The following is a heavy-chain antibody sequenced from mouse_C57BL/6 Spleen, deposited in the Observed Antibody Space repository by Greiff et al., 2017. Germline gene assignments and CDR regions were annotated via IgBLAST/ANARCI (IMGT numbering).Heavy chain of an antibody. CDR3: ARSGVITTVVATPLAY. V-gene: IGHV1-53*01. Sequence: QVQLQQPGTELVKPGASVKLSCKASGYTFTSYWMHWVKQRPGQGLEWIGNINPSNGGTNYNEKFKSKATLTVDKSSSTAYMQLSSLTSEDSAVYYCARSGVITTVVATPLAYWGQGTLVTVSA. CDR1: GYTFTSYW. J-gene: IGHJ3*01. CDR2: INPSNGGT. D-gene: IGHD1-1*01.